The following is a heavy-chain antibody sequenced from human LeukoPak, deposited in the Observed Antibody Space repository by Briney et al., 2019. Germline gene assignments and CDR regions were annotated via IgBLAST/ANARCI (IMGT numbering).Heavy chain of an antibody. CDR2: VSGGVGAT. J-gene: IGHJ6*02. D-gene: IGHD6-13*01. CDR3: TKGGDFTNSWYYYGMDV. CDR1: GFTFDMYA. Sequence: GGSLRLSCAASGFTFDMYAISWGRQAPGKGLEWVASVSGGVGATYYSDSVRGRLTISRDNSKKTVSLQLNSLRAEDTAVYYCTKGGDFTNSWYYYGMDVWGQGTTVIVSS. V-gene: IGHV3-23*01.